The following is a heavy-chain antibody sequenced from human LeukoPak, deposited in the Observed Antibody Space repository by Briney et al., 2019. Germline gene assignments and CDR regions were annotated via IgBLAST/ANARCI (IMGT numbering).Heavy chain of an antibody. V-gene: IGHV3-23*01. J-gene: IGHJ5*02. CDR2: ISGSGGST. CDR3: ARFITMVRGVIVGGQNWFDP. Sequence: GGSLRLSCAASGFTFSSYGMSWVRQAPGKGLEWVSGISGSGGSTYYADSVKGRFTISRDNFKNTLYLQMNSLRAEDTAVYYCARFITMVRGVIVGGQNWFDPWGQGTLVTVSS. CDR1: GFTFSSYG. D-gene: IGHD3-10*01.